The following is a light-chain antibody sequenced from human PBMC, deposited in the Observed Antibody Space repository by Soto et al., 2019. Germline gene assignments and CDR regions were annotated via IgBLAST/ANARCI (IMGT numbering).Light chain of an antibody. CDR1: QSLSSIY. J-gene: IGKJ1*01. CDR3: QQYGSSPWT. V-gene: IGKV3-20*01. Sequence: EIVLTQSPGTLSLSPGERATLSCRASQSLSSIYLAWYQQKPGQAPRLLIYGASSRATGIPDRFSGSGSGTDFTLTITRLEPEDFAVYYCQQYGSSPWTFGQGTKVEI. CDR2: GAS.